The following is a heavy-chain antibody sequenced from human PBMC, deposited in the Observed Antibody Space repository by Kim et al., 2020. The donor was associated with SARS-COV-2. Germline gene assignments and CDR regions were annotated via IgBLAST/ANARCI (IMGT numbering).Heavy chain of an antibody. CDR3: TRTLYGSGRGCGP. CDR1: GFAFTDLW. Sequence: GGSLRLSCAACGFAFTDLWMTWIRQAPGKGLEWVADIKHDGSEQLYADSVKGRFTISRDNAKTSLYLQMSYLRADDTGVYYCTRTLYGSGRGCGPWGLG. V-gene: IGHV3-7*05. CDR2: IKHDGSEQ. D-gene: IGHD3-10*01. J-gene: IGHJ5*02.